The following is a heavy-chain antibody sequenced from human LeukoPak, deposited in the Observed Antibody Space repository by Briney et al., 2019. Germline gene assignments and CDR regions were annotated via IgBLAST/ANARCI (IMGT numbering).Heavy chain of an antibody. J-gene: IGHJ4*02. D-gene: IGHD1-14*01. V-gene: IGHV1-2*02. CDR2: INPNSRGT. CDR1: GYIFTGYH. CDR3: APGETAYYFDY. Sequence: ASVKVSCKASGYIFTGYHMHWVRQAPGQGLEWMGWINPNSRGTNYAQKFQGRVTMTRDTSISTAYMELSRLRSDDTAMYYCAPGETAYYFDYWGQGTLVTVSS.